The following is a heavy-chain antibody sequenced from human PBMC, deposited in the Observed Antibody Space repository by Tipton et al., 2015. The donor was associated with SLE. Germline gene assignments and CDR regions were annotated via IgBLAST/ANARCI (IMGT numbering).Heavy chain of an antibody. CDR2: INHSRST. V-gene: IGHV4-34*01. CDR1: GGSFSGYY. Sequence: TLSLTCAVYGGSFSGYYWSWIRQPPGKGLEWIGEINHSRSTNYNPSLKSRVTISVDTSKNQFSLKLSSVTAADTAVYYCARGKRKSYFDYWGQGTLVTVSS. J-gene: IGHJ4*02. CDR3: ARGKRKSYFDY.